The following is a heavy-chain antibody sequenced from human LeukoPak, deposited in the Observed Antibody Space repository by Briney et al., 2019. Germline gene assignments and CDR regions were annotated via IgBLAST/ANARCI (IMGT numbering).Heavy chain of an antibody. CDR1: GYSISSDQY. V-gene: IGHV4-38-2*02. D-gene: IGHD6-13*01. CDR3: ARVSSSWYQDWYFDL. J-gene: IGHJ2*01. CDR2: IHHSGDT. Sequence: SETLPLTCTVSGYSISSDQYWGWIRQPPGKGLEWIGTIHHSGDTYYNPSLNSRVSISVDTSGNQFSLKVTSVTAADTAVYYCARVSSSWYQDWYFDLWGRGTLVTVPS.